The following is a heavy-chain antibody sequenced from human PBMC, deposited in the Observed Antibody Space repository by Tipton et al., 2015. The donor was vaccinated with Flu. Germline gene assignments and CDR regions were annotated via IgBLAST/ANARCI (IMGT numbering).Heavy chain of an antibody. CDR1: SYSISTDYY. CDR2: IHHSGTT. Sequence: TLSLTCVVSSYSISTDYYWAWVRQPPGKGLEWIGSIHHSGTTYYTSSLKSRVTLSLDTSKNQFSLNLNSVTTADTAVYYCARLAVTSQGNFFDYWGEGSLATVSS. J-gene: IGHJ4*02. CDR3: ARLAVTSQGNFFDY. V-gene: IGHV4-38-2*01. D-gene: IGHD4-23*01.